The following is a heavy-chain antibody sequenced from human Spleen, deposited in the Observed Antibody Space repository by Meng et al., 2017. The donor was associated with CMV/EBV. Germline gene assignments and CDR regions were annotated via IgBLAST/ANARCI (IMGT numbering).Heavy chain of an antibody. Sequence: SGPTLVKPTQTLTLTCTFSGFSLSTGGMSVSWVRQPPGKALEWLAVIDWDDDKYYSTSLKTRLTISKDTSKNQVVLTMTKMDPGDTGTYYCARISGINYGMDVWGQGTTVPSP. D-gene: IGHD1-26*01. V-gene: IGHV2-70*20. CDR3: ARISGINYGMDV. J-gene: IGHJ6*02. CDR1: GFSLSTGGMS. CDR2: IDWDDDK.